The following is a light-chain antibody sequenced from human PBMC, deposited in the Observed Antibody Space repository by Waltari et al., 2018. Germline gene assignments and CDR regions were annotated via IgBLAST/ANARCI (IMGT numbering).Light chain of an antibody. CDR3: QQYNTYSRT. V-gene: IGKV1-5*03. CDR1: QSISSW. J-gene: IGKJ1*01. Sequence: DIPMTQSPSTLSASVGDRVTVTCRASQSISSWLAWYQQKPGKAPKLLIHKASTLESGVPSRFSGSGSGTEFTLTISSLQPEDFATYYCQQYNTYSRTFGQGTKVEIK. CDR2: KAS.